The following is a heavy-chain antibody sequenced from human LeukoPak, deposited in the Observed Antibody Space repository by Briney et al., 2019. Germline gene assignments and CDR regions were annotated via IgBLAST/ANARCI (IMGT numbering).Heavy chain of an antibody. D-gene: IGHD3-9*01. J-gene: IGHJ5*02. Sequence: PSETLSLTCTVSGGSISSSSYYWGWIRQPPGKGLEWIGEINHSGSTNYNPSLKSRVTISVDTSKNQFSLKLSSVTAADTAVYYCARGRGDWLLFGWFDPWGQGTLVTVSS. V-gene: IGHV4-39*07. CDR2: INHSGST. CDR3: ARGRGDWLLFGWFDP. CDR1: GGSISSSSYY.